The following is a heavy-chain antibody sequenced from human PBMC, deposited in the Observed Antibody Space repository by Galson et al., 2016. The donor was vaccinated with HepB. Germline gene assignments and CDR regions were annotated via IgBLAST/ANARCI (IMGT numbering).Heavy chain of an antibody. CDR1: GGSVSSGNRY. V-gene: IGHV4-31*03. CDR2: IYHTGST. CDR3: ARGGLTGIGEPDWYFDL. D-gene: IGHD1-26*01. J-gene: IGHJ2*01. Sequence: TLSLTCTVSGGSVSSGNRYWSWIRQHPGKGLEWIGSIYHTGSTYYSPSLKSRVTIAADTSTTQFSLKLSFVTAADTAVYCCARGGLTGIGEPDWYFDLWGRGTLVTVSS.